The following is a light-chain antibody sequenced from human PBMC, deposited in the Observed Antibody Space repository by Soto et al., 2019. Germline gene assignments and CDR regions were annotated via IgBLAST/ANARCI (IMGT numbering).Light chain of an antibody. CDR1: SSDVGGYNY. J-gene: IGLJ1*01. CDR2: DVS. V-gene: IGLV2-11*01. Sequence: QSALPQPRSVSGSPGQSVTISCTGTSSDVGGYNYVSWYQQHPGKAPKLMIYDVSKWPSGVPDRFSGSKSGNTASLTISGLQAEDEAEYYCCSYAGSYTYGFGTGTKVTVL. CDR3: CSYAGSYTYG.